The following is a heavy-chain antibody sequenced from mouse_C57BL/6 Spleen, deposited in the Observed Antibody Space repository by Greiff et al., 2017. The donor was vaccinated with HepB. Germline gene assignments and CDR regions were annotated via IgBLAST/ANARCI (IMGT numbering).Heavy chain of an antibody. J-gene: IGHJ4*01. CDR3: TTSSNYEDYAMDY. CDR2: IDPEDGDT. D-gene: IGHD2-5*01. Sequence: VQLQQSGAELVRPGASVKLSCTASGFNIKDYYMHWVKQRPEQGLEWIGRIDPEDGDTEYAPKFQGKATMTADTSSNTAYLQLSSLTSEDTAVYYCTTSSNYEDYAMDYWGQGTSVTVSS. V-gene: IGHV14-1*01. CDR1: GFNIKDYY.